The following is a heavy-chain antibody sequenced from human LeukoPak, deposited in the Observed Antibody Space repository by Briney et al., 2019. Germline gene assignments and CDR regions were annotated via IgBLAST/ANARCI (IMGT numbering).Heavy chain of an antibody. CDR3: ARDPGYYDSSGYPVFGY. D-gene: IGHD3-22*01. V-gene: IGHV1-2*02. CDR1: GYTFTGYY. J-gene: IGHJ4*02. Sequence: ASVKVSCKASGYTFTGYYMHWVRQAPGQGLEWMGWINPNSGGTNYAQKFQGRVTMTRDTSISTAYMELSRLRSDDTAVCYCARDPGYYDSSGYPVFGYWGQGTLVTVSS. CDR2: INPNSGGT.